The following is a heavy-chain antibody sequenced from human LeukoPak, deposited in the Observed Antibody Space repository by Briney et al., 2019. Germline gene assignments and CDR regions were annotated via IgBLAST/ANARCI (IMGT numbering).Heavy chain of an antibody. CDR2: INPNNGAT. CDR1: GYSFTGYY. V-gene: IGHV1-2*02. Sequence: GASVKVSCKASGYSFTGYYIHWVRQAPGQGVEWMGWINPNNGATDYAQKFRGRVTMTRDTSISTVYMELSGLKSDGSAVYYCAREGAYNPSTPYYSDHWGQGTLVTVSS. D-gene: IGHD5-24*01. J-gene: IGHJ4*02. CDR3: AREGAYNPSTPYYSDH.